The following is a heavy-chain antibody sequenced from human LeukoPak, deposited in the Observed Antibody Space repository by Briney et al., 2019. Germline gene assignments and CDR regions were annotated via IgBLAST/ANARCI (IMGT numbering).Heavy chain of an antibody. V-gene: IGHV4-31*03. CDR3: ASWSPSSSSGFDY. J-gene: IGHJ4*02. CDR2: IYYSGST. CDR1: GGSISSGGYY. D-gene: IGHD6-6*01. Sequence: SQTLSLTCTVSGGSISSGGYYWSWIRQHPGKGLGWIGYIYYSGSTYYNPSLKSRVTISVDTSKNQFSLKLSSVTAADTAVYYCASWSPSSSSGFDYWGQGTLVTVSS.